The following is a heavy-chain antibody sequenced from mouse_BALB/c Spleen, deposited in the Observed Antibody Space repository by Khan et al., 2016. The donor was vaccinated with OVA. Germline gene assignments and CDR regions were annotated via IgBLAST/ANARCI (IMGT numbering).Heavy chain of an antibody. CDR3: AREASSWDFSFPY. V-gene: IGHV1S136*01. CDR2: INPDNAGT. D-gene: IGHD4-1*01. CDR1: GYTFTNYV. J-gene: IGHJ3*01. Sequence: VQLKESGPELVEPGASVKMSCKASGYTFTNYVIHWVKQKPGQGLEWIGYINPDNAGTRYNEKFKGKATLTSDISSTSAYMGLLSLTSEDSAVYYCAREASSWDFSFPYWGQGTLVTVSA.